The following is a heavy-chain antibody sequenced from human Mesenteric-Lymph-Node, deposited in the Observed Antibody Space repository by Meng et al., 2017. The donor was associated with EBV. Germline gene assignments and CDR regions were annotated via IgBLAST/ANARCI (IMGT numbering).Heavy chain of an antibody. CDR2: TYYRSKWYN. J-gene: IGHJ5*02. Sequence: VKLQRPGPGPGMPPQTLPLPCAISGASVSKFNGGWNWIRQSPSRGLEWLGRTYYRSKWYNDYAVSVKGRITINPDTTKNQVSLQLNSVTPEDTAVYYCAGVGSTISTDWFDTWGQGTLVTVSS. CDR1: GASVSKFNGG. CDR3: AGVGSTISTDWFDT. D-gene: IGHD3-9*01. V-gene: IGHV6-1*01.